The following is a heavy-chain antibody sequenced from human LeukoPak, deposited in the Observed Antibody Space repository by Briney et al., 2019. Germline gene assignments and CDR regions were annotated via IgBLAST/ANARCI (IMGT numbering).Heavy chain of an antibody. D-gene: IGHD2-2*01. Sequence: GGSLRLSCAASGFTFSSYEMNWVRQAPGKGLEWVSGINWNGGSISYADSVKGRFTISRDNAKNSLYLQMDSLRAEDTALYYCARESRGYCSSTSCRTPDYWGQGTLVTVSS. CDR2: INWNGGSI. J-gene: IGHJ4*02. CDR3: ARESRGYCSSTSCRTPDY. V-gene: IGHV3-20*04. CDR1: GFTFSSYE.